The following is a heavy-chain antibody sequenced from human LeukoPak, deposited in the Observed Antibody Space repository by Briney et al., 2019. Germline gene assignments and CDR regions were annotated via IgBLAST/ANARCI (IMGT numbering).Heavy chain of an antibody. CDR3: ARDLDGDYVPLYYYYYMDV. Sequence: SETLSLTCTVSGGSISSYYWSWIRQPAGKGLEWIGRIYTSGSTNYNPSLKSRFTMSVDTSKNQFSLKLSSVTAADTAVYYCARDLDGDYVPLYYYYYMDVWGKGTTVTVSS. CDR2: IYTSGST. D-gene: IGHD4-17*01. J-gene: IGHJ6*03. V-gene: IGHV4-4*07. CDR1: GGSISSYY.